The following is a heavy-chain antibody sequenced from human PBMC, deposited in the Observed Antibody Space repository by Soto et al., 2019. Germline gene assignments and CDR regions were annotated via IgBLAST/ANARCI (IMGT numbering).Heavy chain of an antibody. CDR1: GGSIGAYY. CDR3: ARDKITGLFDY. V-gene: IGHV4-34*01. CDR2: INHSGST. Sequence: SETLSLTCTVSGGSIGAYYWSWIRQPPGTGLEWIGEINHSGSTNYNPSLKSRVTISVDTSKNQFSLKLTSVTAADTAVYYCARDKITGLFDYWGQGTLVTVSS. J-gene: IGHJ4*02. D-gene: IGHD2-8*02.